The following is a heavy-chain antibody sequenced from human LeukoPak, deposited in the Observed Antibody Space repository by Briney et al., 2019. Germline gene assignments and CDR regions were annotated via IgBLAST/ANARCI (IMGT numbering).Heavy chain of an antibody. CDR3: ARGPKKYCPNGVCYFDY. D-gene: IGHD2-8*01. CDR2: INPNSGGT. Sequence: ASVTVSCKASGYTFTVYYMHWVRQAPGQGLEWMGWINPNSGGTNYAQKFQGRVTMTRDTSISTAYMELSRLRYDDTAVYYCARGPKKYCPNGVCYFDYWGQGTLVTVSS. V-gene: IGHV1-2*02. J-gene: IGHJ4*02. CDR1: GYTFTVYY.